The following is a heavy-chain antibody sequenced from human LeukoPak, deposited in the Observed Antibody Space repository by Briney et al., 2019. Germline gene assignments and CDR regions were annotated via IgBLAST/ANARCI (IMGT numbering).Heavy chain of an antibody. Sequence: ASVKVSCKASGYTFTGYYMHWVRQAPGQGLEWMGWINLNSGGTNYAQKFQGRVTMTRDTSISTAYMELSRLRSDDTAVYYCASLDYGDDRFDYWGQGTLVTVSS. CDR3: ASLDYGDDRFDY. D-gene: IGHD4-17*01. CDR1: GYTFTGYY. CDR2: INLNSGGT. J-gene: IGHJ4*02. V-gene: IGHV1-2*02.